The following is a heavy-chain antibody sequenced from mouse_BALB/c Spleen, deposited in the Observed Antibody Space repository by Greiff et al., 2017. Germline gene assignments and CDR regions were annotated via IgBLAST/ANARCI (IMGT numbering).Heavy chain of an antibody. CDR3: ARERAYYRYDEGAMDY. D-gene: IGHD2-14*01. V-gene: IGHV5-4*02. CDR1: GFTFSDYY. CDR2: ISDGGSYT. Sequence: EVKLMESGGGLVKPGGSLKLSCAASGFTFSDYYMYWVRQTPEKRLEWVATISDGGSYTYYPDSVKGRFTISRDNAKNNLYLQMSSLKSEDTAMYYCARERAYYRYDEGAMDYWGQGTSVTVSS. J-gene: IGHJ4*01.